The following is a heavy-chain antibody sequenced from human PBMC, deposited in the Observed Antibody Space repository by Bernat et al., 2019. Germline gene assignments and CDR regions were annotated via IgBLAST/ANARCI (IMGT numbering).Heavy chain of an antibody. CDR2: ISWNSGRI. J-gene: IGHJ4*02. CDR3: AKDYYGSGSYRRGGFDY. Sequence: EVQLVESGGGLVQPGRSLRLSCAASGFTFDDYAMHWVRQAPGKGLEWVSGISWNSGRIGYADSVKGRLTISRDNAKNSLYLQMNSLRAEDTALYYCAKDYYGSGSYRRGGFDYWGQGTLVTVSS. D-gene: IGHD3-10*01. V-gene: IGHV3-9*01. CDR1: GFTFDDYA.